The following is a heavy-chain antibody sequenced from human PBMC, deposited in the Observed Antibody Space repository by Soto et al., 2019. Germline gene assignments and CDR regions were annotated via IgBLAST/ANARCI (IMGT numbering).Heavy chain of an antibody. D-gene: IGHD2-15*01. J-gene: IGHJ1*01. CDR3: ARDSGAATLLVDAEYFQH. CDR2: IGSSSSYI. Sequence: GGSLRLSCAASGFTFSSYSMNWVRQAPGKGLEWVSSIGSSSSYIYYADSVKGRFTISRDNAKNSLYLQMNSLRAEDTAVYYCARDSGAATLLVDAEYFQHWGQGTLVTVSS. V-gene: IGHV3-21*06. CDR1: GFTFSSYS.